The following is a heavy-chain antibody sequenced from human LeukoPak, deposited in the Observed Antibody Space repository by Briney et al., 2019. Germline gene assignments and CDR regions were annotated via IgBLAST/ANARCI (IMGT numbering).Heavy chain of an antibody. CDR1: GYTFTSYY. Sequence: GASVKVSCKASGYTFTSYYMHWVRQAPGQGLEWMGLINPSGGSTSYAQKFQGRVTMTRDTSTSTGYMELSRLRSEDPAVYYCASADMAAAGGSPVDRFDPWGQGTLVTVSS. J-gene: IGHJ5*02. CDR2: INPSGGST. D-gene: IGHD6-13*01. V-gene: IGHV1-46*01. CDR3: ASADMAAAGGSPVDRFDP.